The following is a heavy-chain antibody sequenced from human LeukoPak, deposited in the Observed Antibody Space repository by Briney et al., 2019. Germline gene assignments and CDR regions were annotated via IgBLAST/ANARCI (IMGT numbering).Heavy chain of an antibody. J-gene: IGHJ4*02. CDR2: FSGSGGST. CDR1: GFTFSSYA. CDR3: AKDGTSYGDDQTYYFDY. Sequence: GGSLRLSCAASGFTFSSYAMGWVGQAPGKGLDWVSAFSGSGGSTYYADSVKGRFTISRDNSKNTLYLQMNSLRAEDTAVYYCAKDGTSYGDDQTYYFDYWGQGTLVTVSS. D-gene: IGHD4-17*01. V-gene: IGHV3-23*01.